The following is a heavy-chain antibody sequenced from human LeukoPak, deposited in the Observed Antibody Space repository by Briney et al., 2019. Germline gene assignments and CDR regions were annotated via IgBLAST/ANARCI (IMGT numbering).Heavy chain of an antibody. CDR3: TTDPWGVPAAIVRAGYFDY. Sequence: GGSLRLSCAASGFTFSNAWMSWVRQAPGKGLEWVGRIKSKTDGGTTDYAAPVKGRFTISRDDSKNTLYLQMNSLKTEDTAVYYCTTDPWGVPAAIVRAGYFDYWGQGTLVTVSS. D-gene: IGHD2-2*02. CDR1: GFTFSNAW. J-gene: IGHJ4*02. V-gene: IGHV3-15*01. CDR2: IKSKTDGGTT.